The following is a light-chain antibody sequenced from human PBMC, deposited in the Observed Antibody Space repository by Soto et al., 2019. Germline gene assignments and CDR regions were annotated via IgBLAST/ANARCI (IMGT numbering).Light chain of an antibody. Sequence: QSVLTQPASVSGSPGQSITISCTGTSSDLAIYNYVSWYQQQPGKAPKLMIYQVTNRPSGVSDRFSGSRSGNTASLTISGLQAEEEPAYYFSLYKARSNYVFGPAPKVTV. CDR2: QVT. CDR3: SLYKARSNYV. V-gene: IGLV2-14*01. J-gene: IGLJ1*01. CDR1: SSDLAIYNY.